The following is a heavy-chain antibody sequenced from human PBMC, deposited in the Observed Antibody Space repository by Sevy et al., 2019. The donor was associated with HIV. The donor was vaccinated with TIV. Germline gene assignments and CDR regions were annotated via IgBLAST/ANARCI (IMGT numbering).Heavy chain of an antibody. CDR1: GFTFGSYG. Sequence: GGSLRLSCAASGFTFGSYGMSWVRQAPGKGLEWVSGISAGGSSTNYAVPVKGRFTISRDNSRNTLSLQMNSLRAEDTAVYFCAKTGGIAAADYWGQGTLVTVSS. J-gene: IGHJ4*02. V-gene: IGHV3-23*01. D-gene: IGHD6-13*01. CDR3: AKTGGIAAADY. CDR2: ISAGGSST.